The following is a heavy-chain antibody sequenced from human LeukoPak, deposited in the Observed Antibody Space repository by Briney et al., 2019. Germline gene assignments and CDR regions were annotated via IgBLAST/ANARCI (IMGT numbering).Heavy chain of an antibody. V-gene: IGHV3-23*01. J-gene: IGHJ4*02. CDR3: ATYRQVLLPFES. Sequence: GGSLRLSCATSGFIFSHHGMNWVRQAPGKGLEWVSGIRADAVTTYYADSVRGRFTISRDNSKSTLSLQMNSLRAEDTAIYYCATYRQVLLPFESWGQGTLVTVSS. CDR2: IRADAVTT. D-gene: IGHD5-18*01. CDR1: GFIFSHHG.